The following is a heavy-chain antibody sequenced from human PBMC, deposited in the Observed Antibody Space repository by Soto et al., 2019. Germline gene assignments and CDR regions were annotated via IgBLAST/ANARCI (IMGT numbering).Heavy chain of an antibody. CDR3: ARGLGRFSIVVVPAARTNWFDP. V-gene: IGHV4-4*02. D-gene: IGHD2-2*01. J-gene: IGHJ5*02. CDR2: INHSGST. CDR1: GGPISSSNW. Sequence: SETLSLTCAVSGGPISSSNWWSWVRQPPGKGLEWIGEINHSGSTNYNPSLKSRVTISVDTSKNQFSLKLSSVTAADTAVYYCARGLGRFSIVVVPAARTNWFDPWGQGTLVTVSS.